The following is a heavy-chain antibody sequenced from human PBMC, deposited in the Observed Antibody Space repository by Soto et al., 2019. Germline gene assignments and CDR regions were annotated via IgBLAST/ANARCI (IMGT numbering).Heavy chain of an antibody. CDR3: AKDSGYDILTGPYGFDP. CDR2: IYHSGST. V-gene: IGHV4-4*02. J-gene: IGHJ5*02. D-gene: IGHD3-9*01. Sequence: SETLSLTCAVSGGSISSSNWWSWVRQPPGKGLEWIGEIYHSGSTNYNPSLKSRVTISVDKSKNQFSLKLSSVTAEDTAVYYCAKDSGYDILTGPYGFDPWGQGTLVTVSS. CDR1: GGSISSSNW.